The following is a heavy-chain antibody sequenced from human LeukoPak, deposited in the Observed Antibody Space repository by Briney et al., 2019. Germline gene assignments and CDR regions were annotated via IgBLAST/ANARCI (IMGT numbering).Heavy chain of an antibody. J-gene: IGHJ3*02. CDR2: IEEDGSEK. D-gene: IGHD3-9*01. CDR3: ARDPPYDTFAVDI. CDR1: GFTFSSYW. V-gene: IGHV3-7*03. Sequence: PGGSLRLSCAGSGFTFSSYWMTWVRQAPGKGLEWVANIEEDGSEKNYVDSVKGRFTISRDNAKNSLYLQMNSLRAEDTAVYYCARDPPYDTFAVDIWGQGTMVTVSS.